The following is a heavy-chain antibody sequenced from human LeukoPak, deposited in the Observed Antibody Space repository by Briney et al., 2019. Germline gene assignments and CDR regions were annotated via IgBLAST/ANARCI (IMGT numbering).Heavy chain of an antibody. CDR2: IYYSGST. CDR1: GGSISSYY. J-gene: IGHJ6*03. CDR3: ARVAPPYSSSWPYYYYYYMDV. V-gene: IGHV4-59*01. Sequence: SETLSLTCTVSGGSISSYYWSWIRQPPGKGLGWIGYIYYSGSTNYNPSLKSRVTISVDTSKNQFSLKLSSVTAADTAVYYCARVAPPYSSSWPYYYYYYMDVWGKGTTVTISS. D-gene: IGHD6-13*01.